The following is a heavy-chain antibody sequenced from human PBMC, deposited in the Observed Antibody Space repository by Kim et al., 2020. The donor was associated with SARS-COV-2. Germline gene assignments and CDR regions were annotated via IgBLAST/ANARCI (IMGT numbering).Heavy chain of an antibody. J-gene: IGHJ4*02. CDR2: T. Sequence: TNSHPSLKSRFTISVDTSKNQFSLKLSSVTAADTAVYYCATSLGGVVIGWGQGTLVTVSS. D-gene: IGHD3-3*01. CDR3: ATSLGGVVIG. V-gene: IGHV4-59*01.